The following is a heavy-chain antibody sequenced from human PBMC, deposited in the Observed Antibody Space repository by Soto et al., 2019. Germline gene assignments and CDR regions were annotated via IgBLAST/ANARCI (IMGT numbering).Heavy chain of an antibody. D-gene: IGHD1-1*01. V-gene: IGHV4-34*01. Sequence: QVQLQQWGAGLLKPSETLSLTCAVYGGFVSSGSYYWSWIRQPPGKGLEWIGEMSHSGGTHFNPSHKSRLTISVDTTNNQFSLNIYSVTAADTALYYCARVERGTVTTVVDAFDIWGPGTMVTVSS. J-gene: IGHJ3*02. CDR1: GGFVSSGSYY. CDR2: MSHSGGT. CDR3: ARVERGTVTTVVDAFDI.